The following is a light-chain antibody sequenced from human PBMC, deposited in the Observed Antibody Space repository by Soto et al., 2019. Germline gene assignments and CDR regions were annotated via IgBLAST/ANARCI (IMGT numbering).Light chain of an antibody. Sequence: EILLRQSPGTLSLSPGERATLSCRASQSVRSSYLAWYQQKPGQAPRLLIYGASTRATGIPDRFSGSGSGTDFTLTIRRLAPEDFAVYYCQHYGGSPPVTFGQGTKVDIK. CDR1: QSVRSSY. V-gene: IGKV3-20*01. CDR3: QHYGGSPPVT. CDR2: GAS. J-gene: IGKJ1*01.